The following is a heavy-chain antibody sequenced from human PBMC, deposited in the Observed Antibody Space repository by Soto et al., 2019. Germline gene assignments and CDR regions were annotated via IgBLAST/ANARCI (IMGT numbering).Heavy chain of an antibody. CDR1: GGSISSGGYY. J-gene: IGHJ4*02. V-gene: IGHV4-31*03. D-gene: IGHD4-17*01. CDR3: ARNYGDYGVVDC. CDR2: IYYSGST. Sequence: QVQLHESGPGLVKPSQTLSLPCTVSGGSISSGGYYWSWIRQHPGKGLEWIGYIYYSGSTYYNPSLTSRVTISVDTSKNQFSLKLSSVTAADTAVEYWARNYGDYGVVDCWGQGRLVTVSS.